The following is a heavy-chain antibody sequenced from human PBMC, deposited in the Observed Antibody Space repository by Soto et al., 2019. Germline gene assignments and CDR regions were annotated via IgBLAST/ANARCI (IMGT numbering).Heavy chain of an antibody. J-gene: IGHJ4*02. CDR1: GGTLSSFINYP. V-gene: IGHV1-69*06. Sequence: QMQLVQSGAEVKKPGSSVKVSCKASGGTLSSFINYPINWVRQAPGQGLEWMGGIVPNVGTVNYAQKFQGRVTITVDKSTGTPYMEVSSLRSEDTALYYCARRDTSGFLRYFDNWGQGTLVTVSS. CDR3: ARRDTSGFLRYFDN. D-gene: IGHD3-3*01. CDR2: IVPNVGTV.